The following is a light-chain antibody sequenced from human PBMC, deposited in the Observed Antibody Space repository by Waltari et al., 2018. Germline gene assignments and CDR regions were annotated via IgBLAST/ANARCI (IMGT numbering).Light chain of an antibody. CDR3: SSYAGSNTYV. CDR2: EVN. Sequence: QSALTQPPSASGSPGPSVTISCTRTSSDVGAYNYVSWYQQHPGKAPKLMIYEVNPRPSGVPDRFSASRSGNTASLTVSGLQAEDEADYYCSSYAGSNTYVFGTGTKVTVL. J-gene: IGLJ1*01. V-gene: IGLV2-8*01. CDR1: SSDVGAYNY.